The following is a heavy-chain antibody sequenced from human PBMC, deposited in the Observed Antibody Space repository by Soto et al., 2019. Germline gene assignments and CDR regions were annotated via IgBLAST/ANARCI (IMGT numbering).Heavy chain of an antibody. CDR1: GYSFTSYW. CDR2: IDPSDSYT. Sequence: EVQLVPSGAEVKKPGESLRNSCKGSGYSFTSYWISWVRQMPGKGLEWMGRIDPSDSYTKYSPSFQGHVTISADKSISTAYLQWSSLKASDTAMYYCASNKNWNYYYGMDVWGQGTTVTVSS. D-gene: IGHD1-1*01. CDR3: ASNKNWNYYYGMDV. J-gene: IGHJ6*02. V-gene: IGHV5-10-1*03.